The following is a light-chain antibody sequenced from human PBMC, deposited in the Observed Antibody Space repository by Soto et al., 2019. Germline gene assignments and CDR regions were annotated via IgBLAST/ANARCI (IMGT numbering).Light chain of an antibody. CDR2: NNN. Sequence: QAVVTQPPSVSGAPGERVAISCTGSSSNVGAGYDVHWYQQLPSTAPKLLIYNNNNRPSGVPDRFSGSRSGTSASLAITGLQADDEADYHCQSYDSSLGGVVFGGGTKLTVL. CDR1: SSNVGAGYD. J-gene: IGLJ3*02. V-gene: IGLV1-40*01. CDR3: QSYDSSLGGVV.